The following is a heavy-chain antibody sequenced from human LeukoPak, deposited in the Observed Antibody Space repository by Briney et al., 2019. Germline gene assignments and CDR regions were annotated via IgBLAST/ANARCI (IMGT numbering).Heavy chain of an antibody. D-gene: IGHD5-12*01. Sequence: SETLSLTCTVSGGSISSYYWSWIRQPAGKGLEWIGRIYTSGSTNYNPSLKSRVTMSVDTSKNQFSLKLSSVTAADTAVYYCAREDSGYDLSSRSLYYYYYYYMDVWGKGTTVTISS. CDR2: IYTSGST. CDR1: GGSISSYY. J-gene: IGHJ6*03. V-gene: IGHV4-4*07. CDR3: AREDSGYDLSSRSLYYYYYYYMDV.